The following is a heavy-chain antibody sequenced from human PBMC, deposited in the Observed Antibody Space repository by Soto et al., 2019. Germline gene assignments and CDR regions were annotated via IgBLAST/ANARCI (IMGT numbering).Heavy chain of an antibody. CDR3: AGQRGNYSPLGYFDS. CDR1: GFSVTNYW. V-gene: IGHV5-51*01. J-gene: IGHJ4*02. Sequence: PGESLKISCNGSGFSVTNYWIGWVRQMPGKGLEWMGIIFPGNSDPRYGPSFQGQVTISVDKSVNTAYLQWTSLEASDTAMYLCAGQRGNYSPLGYFDSWGQGTLVTVSS. D-gene: IGHD1-26*01. CDR2: IFPGNSDP.